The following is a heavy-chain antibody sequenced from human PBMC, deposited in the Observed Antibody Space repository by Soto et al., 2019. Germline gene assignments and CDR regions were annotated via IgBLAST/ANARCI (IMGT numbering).Heavy chain of an antibody. J-gene: IGHJ6*02. CDR3: ARCGGLNYYGMDV. D-gene: IGHD3-16*01. V-gene: IGHV4-59*01. CDR1: GGSISSYY. CDR2: IYYSGST. Sequence: KTSETLSLTCTVSGGSISSYYWSWIRQPPGKGLEWIGYIYYSGSTNYNPSLKSRVTISVDTSKNQFSLKLSSVTAADTAVYYCARCGGLNYYGMDVWGQGTTVTVSS.